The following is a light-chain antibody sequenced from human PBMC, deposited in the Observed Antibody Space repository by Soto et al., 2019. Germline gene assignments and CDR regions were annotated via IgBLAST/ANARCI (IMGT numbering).Light chain of an antibody. CDR3: CSYAGNSPVV. CDR1: SSDVGSYDL. Sequence: QSALTQPASVSGSPGQSITISCTGTSSDVGSYDLVSWYQQHPGKAPKLMIHEVNKRPSGVANRFSGSKSGSTASLTISGLQAEDEADYYCCSYAGNSPVVFGGGTKLTVL. J-gene: IGLJ2*01. V-gene: IGLV2-23*02. CDR2: EVN.